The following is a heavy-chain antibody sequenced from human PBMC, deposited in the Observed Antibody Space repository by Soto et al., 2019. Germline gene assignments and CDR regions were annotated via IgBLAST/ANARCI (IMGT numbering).Heavy chain of an antibody. V-gene: IGHV6-1*01. CDR3: TRGAGRGYCTGNTCYSPYNYYGMDV. CDR1: GDSVSSNSAA. D-gene: IGHD2-15*01. CDR2: TYYRSKWYV. Sequence: SQTLSLTCSISGDSVSSNSAAWNWVRQSPSRGLEWLGRTYYRSKWYVDYAVSVKSRITRKPYTSKNQFSLQLNSVTPEDSAVYYCTRGAGRGYCTGNTCYSPYNYYGMDVWGQGTTVTVSS. J-gene: IGHJ6*02.